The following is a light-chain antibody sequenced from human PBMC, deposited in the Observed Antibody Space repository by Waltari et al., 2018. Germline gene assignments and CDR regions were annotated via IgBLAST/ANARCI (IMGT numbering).Light chain of an antibody. J-gene: IGKJ1*01. CDR2: HAS. Sequence: EIVLTQSPGTLSLSPGERATLSCRASQGVGKYLAWDQQRPGQAPRRLLYHASIRATGIPDRFRGSGYGTDFSLTISRLEPEDFAVYYCQKYDFLPATFGQGTTVEIK. CDR3: QKYDFLPAT. V-gene: IGKV3-20*01. CDR1: QGVGKY.